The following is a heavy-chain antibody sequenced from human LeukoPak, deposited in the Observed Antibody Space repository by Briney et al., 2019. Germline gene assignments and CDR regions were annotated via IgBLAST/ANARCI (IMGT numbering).Heavy chain of an antibody. J-gene: IGHJ3*02. CDR2: IKPNRGCT. Sequence: ASVKVSCTASGYTFTGYYMHWVRQAPGQGLEWMGWIKPNRGCTNYAQKFQGRVTMTRDTSIRTAYMELSRLSSDATAVYYCARDAHFNDAFDIWGQGTMVTVSS. CDR3: ARDAHFNDAFDI. CDR1: GYTFTGYY. V-gene: IGHV1-2*02.